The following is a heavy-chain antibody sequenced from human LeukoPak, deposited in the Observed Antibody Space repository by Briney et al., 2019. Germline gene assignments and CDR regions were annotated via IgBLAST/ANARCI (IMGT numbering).Heavy chain of an antibody. CDR2: IIPIFGTA. V-gene: IGHV1-69*13. CDR1: GGTFSSYG. Sequence: VASVNVSCKASGGTFSSYGISWVRQAPGQGLEWMGGIIPIFGTANYAQKFQGRVTITADESTSTAYMELSSLKASDTAMYYCARRLDSSSFPDFRMFYYYGMDVWGQGTTITVSS. D-gene: IGHD6-13*01. J-gene: IGHJ6*02. CDR3: ARRLDSSSFPDFRMFYYYGMDV.